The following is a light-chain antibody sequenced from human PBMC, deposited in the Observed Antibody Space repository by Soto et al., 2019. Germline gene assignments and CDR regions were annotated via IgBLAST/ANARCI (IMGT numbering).Light chain of an antibody. CDR2: DVS. J-gene: IGLJ1*01. CDR1: SSDVGGYNY. Sequence: SALTQPASVSGSPGQSITISCTGTSSDVGGYNYVSWYQQHPGKAPKLMIYDVSNRPSGVSNRFSGSKSGNTASLTISGLQAEDEADYYCSSCTTSSTLYVFGTGTKLTVL. CDR3: SSCTTSSTLYV. V-gene: IGLV2-14*01.